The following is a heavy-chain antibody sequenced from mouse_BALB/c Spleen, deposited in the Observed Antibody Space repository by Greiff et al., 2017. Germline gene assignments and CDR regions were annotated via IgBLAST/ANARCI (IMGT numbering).Heavy chain of an antibody. V-gene: IGHV3-2*02. CDR3: ARRTLVRSYWYCDV. J-gene: IGHJ1*01. D-gene: IGHD1-1*01. CDR1: GYSITSDYA. Sequence: EVKLQESGPGLVKPSQSLSLTCTVTGYSITSDYAWNWIRQFPGNKLEWMGYISYSGSTSYNPSLKSRISITRDTSKNQFFLQLNSVTTEDTATYYCARRTLVRSYWYCDVWGAGTTVTVSS. CDR2: ISYSGST.